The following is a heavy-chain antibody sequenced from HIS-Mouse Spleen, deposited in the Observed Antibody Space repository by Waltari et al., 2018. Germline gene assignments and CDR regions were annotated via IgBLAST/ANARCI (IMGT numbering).Heavy chain of an antibody. D-gene: IGHD4-4*01. V-gene: IGHV1-8*01. CDR2: MNPNSGNT. CDR3: ARGHDYSNYFDY. J-gene: IGHJ4*02. Sequence: QVQLVQSGAEVKKPGASVKVSCKASGYTFIRYDINWVRQATGQGLEWMGWMNPNSGNTGYAQKFQGRVTMTRNTSISTAYMELSSLRSEDTAVYYCARGHDYSNYFDYWGQGTLVTVSS. CDR1: GYTFIRYD.